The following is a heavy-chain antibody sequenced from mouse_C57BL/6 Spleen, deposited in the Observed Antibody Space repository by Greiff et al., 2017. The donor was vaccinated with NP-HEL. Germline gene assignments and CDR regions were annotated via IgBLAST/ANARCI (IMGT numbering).Heavy chain of an antibody. CDR1: GFTFSDYG. V-gene: IGHV5-17*01. CDR3: ARGWDDYFDY. CDR2: ISSGSSTI. Sequence: EVKLVESGGGLVKPGGSLKLSCAASGFTFSDYGMHWVRQAPEKGLEWVAYISSGSSTIYYADTVKGRFTISRDNAKNTLFLQMTSLRSEDTAMDYCARGWDDYFDYWGQGTTLTVSS. D-gene: IGHD4-1*01. J-gene: IGHJ2*01.